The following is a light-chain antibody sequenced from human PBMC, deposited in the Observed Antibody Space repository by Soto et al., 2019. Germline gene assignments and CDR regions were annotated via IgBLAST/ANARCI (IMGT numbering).Light chain of an antibody. CDR2: EVS. CDR1: SSDVGGYNY. V-gene: IGLV2-8*01. Sequence: QSALTQPPSASGSPGQSVTISCTGTSSDVGGYNYVSWYQQYPGKAPKLMISEVSKRPSGVPDRFSGAKSGNTASLTVSGLQAEDEAHYYCSSYAGTNIVLFGGGTKLTVL. CDR3: SSYAGTNIVL. J-gene: IGLJ2*01.